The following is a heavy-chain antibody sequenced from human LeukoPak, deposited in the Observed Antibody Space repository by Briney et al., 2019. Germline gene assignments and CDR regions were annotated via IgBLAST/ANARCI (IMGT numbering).Heavy chain of an antibody. V-gene: IGHV1-8*01. CDR2: MNPNSGNT. CDR1: GYTFTSYD. J-gene: IGHJ4*02. D-gene: IGHD5-18*01. Sequence: ASVKVSCKASGYTFTSYDINWVRQATGQGLEWMGWMNPNSGNTGYAQKFQGRVTMTRNTSISTAYMELSSLRSEDTAVYYRARGLGYTAMANFDYWGQGTLVTISS. CDR3: ARGLGYTAMANFDY.